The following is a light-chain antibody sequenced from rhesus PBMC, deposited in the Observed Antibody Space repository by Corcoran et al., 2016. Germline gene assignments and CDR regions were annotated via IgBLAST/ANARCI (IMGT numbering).Light chain of an antibody. Sequence: DIQMTQSPSSLSASVGDTVTITCRASQGISSYLNWFQQKPGKAPKLLIYAASSLERGAPSRFSGIGSGTEFTLTISSLQPEDFAAYYCLQHNSYPFTFGPGTKLDIK. V-gene: IGKV1-28*01. CDR3: LQHNSYPFT. CDR2: AAS. CDR1: QGISSY. J-gene: IGKJ3*01.